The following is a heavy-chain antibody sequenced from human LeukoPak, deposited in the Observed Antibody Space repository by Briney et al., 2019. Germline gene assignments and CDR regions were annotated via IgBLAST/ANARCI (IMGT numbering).Heavy chain of an antibody. CDR3: ARVLGEVVVIPIYNWFDP. CDR2: IYHSGST. V-gene: IGHV4-4*02. CDR1: GGSISSSNW. D-gene: IGHD3-22*01. Sequence: SETLSLTCAVSGGSISSSNWWSWVRQPPGKGLEWIGEIYHSGSTNYNPSLKSRVTISVDKSKNQFSLKLSSVTAADTAVYYCARVLGEVVVIPIYNWFDPWGQGTLVTVSS. J-gene: IGHJ5*02.